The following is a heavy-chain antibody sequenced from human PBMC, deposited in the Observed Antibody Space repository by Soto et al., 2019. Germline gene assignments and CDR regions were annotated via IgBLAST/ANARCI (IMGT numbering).Heavy chain of an antibody. J-gene: IGHJ4*02. D-gene: IGHD3-10*01. V-gene: IGHV1-2*02. CDR3: ARDYYGSGSYYNPGFYFDY. CDR1: GYTFTGYD. CDR2: INPNSGGT. Sequence: ASVKVSCKASGYTFTGYDMHWVRQAPGQGLEWMGWINPNSGGTNYAQKFQGRVTMTRDTSISTAYMELSRLRSDDTAVYYCARDYYGSGSYYNPGFYFDYWGQGTLVTVSS.